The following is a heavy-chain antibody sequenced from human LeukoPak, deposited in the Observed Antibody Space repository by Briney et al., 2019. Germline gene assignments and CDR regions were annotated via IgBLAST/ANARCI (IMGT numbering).Heavy chain of an antibody. D-gene: IGHD6-13*01. CDR1: GFPFRSYG. CDR2: IGTGGDT. J-gene: IGHJ3*02. CDR3: ARRSAAAGVDGFDI. Sequence: GGSLRLSCAASGFPFRSYGMHWVRQPTGKGLEWVSAIGTGGDTYYPDSVKGRFTVVRENAKNTVYLQLSSLRAGDTAMYYCARRSAAAGVDGFDIWGQGTMVIVSS. V-gene: IGHV3-13*01.